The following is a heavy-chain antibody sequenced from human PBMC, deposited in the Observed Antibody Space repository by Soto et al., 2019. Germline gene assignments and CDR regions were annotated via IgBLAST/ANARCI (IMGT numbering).Heavy chain of an antibody. CDR2: IRSKAYGGTT. D-gene: IGHD1-26*01. V-gene: IGHV3-49*03. CDR3: TRPYSGSPGDAFDI. CDR1: GFTFGDYA. Sequence: PGGSLRLSCTASGFTFGDYAMSWFRQAPGKGLEWVGFIRSKAYGGTTEYAASVKGRFTISRDDSKSIAYLQMNSLKTEDTAVYYCTRPYSGSPGDAFDIWGQGTMVTVSS. J-gene: IGHJ3*02.